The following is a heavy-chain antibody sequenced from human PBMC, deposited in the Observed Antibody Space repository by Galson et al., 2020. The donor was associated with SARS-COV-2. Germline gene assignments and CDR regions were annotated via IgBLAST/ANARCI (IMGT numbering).Heavy chain of an antibody. CDR3: ARHLRGSYYIVATFDY. Sequence: SQTLSLTCTVSGGSISSYYWSWIRQPPGKGLEWIGYIYYSGSTNYNPSLKSRVTISVDTSKNQFSLKLSSVTAADTAVYYCARHLRGSYYIVATFDYWGQGTLVTVSS. D-gene: IGHD1-26*01. J-gene: IGHJ4*02. V-gene: IGHV4-59*08. CDR1: GGSISSYY. CDR2: IYYSGST.